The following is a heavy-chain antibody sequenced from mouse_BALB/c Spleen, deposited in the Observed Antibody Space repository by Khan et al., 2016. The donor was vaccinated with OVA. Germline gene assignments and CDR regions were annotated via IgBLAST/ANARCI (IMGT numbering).Heavy chain of an antibody. J-gene: IGHJ3*01. V-gene: IGHV1-4*01. CDR2: INPSSGYT. CDR3: AREGTGAWFAY. D-gene: IGHD4-1*01. Sequence: QVQLQQSGAEPARPGASVKMSCKASGYTFTSYTMHWVKQRPGQGLEWIGYINPSSGYTNYNQKFKDKATLTADKSSSTAYMQLSSLTSEDSAVYYCAREGTGAWFAYWGQGTLVTVSA. CDR1: GYTFTSYT.